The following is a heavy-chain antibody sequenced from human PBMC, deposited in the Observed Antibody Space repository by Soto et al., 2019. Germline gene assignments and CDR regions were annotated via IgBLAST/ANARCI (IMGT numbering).Heavy chain of an antibody. V-gene: IGHV3-23*01. Sequence: EEQLLESGGGLVQPGGSLRVSCAASGFTFSSYGMSWVRQAPGKGPEWVSTLSGSGDRTDYADSVRGRFTISRDNSKNTLYLQMNSLRTEDTAIYFCARGSKDSYPGSRIFDFWGRGTLVTVSS. CDR3: ARGSKDSYPGSRIFDF. D-gene: IGHD3-10*01. CDR2: LSGSGDRT. J-gene: IGHJ4*02. CDR1: GFTFSSYG.